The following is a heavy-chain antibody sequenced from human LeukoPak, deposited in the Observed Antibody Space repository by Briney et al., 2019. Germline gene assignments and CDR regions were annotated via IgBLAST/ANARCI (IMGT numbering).Heavy chain of an antibody. CDR2: MSDSGRT. Sequence: SETLSLTCTISGGSISSSDYYWDWIRQPPGKGLEWIGSMSDSGRTYYNPSLKSRVTISVDTSKNQFSLKLSSVTAADTAVYYCARRWGAFDIWGQGTMVTVSS. CDR3: ARRWGAFDI. CDR1: GGSISSSDYY. J-gene: IGHJ3*02. V-gene: IGHV4-39*07. D-gene: IGHD5-24*01.